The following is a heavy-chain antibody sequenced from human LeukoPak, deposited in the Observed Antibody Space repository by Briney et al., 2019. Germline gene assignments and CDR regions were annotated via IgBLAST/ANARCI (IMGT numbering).Heavy chain of an antibody. D-gene: IGHD2-2*01. CDR2: ISSSSSYI. Sequence: GGSLRLSCAASGFTFSSYGMHWVRQAPGKGLEWVSSISSSSSYIYYADSVKGRFTISRDNAKNSLYLQMNSLRAEDTAVYYCARDGQECGGTSCFDYWGQGTLVTVSS. V-gene: IGHV3-21*01. CDR1: GFTFSSYG. J-gene: IGHJ4*02. CDR3: ARDGQECGGTSCFDY.